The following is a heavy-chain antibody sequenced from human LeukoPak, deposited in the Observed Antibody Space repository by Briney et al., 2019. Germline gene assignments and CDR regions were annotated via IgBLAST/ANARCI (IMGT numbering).Heavy chain of an antibody. J-gene: IGHJ4*02. CDR1: GFTFVDHV. D-gene: IGHD2-2*01. CDR3: AKDLGGSATTV. Sequence: GRSLRLSCAASGFTFVDHVMHWARQAPGKGLEWVSSISWSGDRMGYADAVKGRFTISRDNAKNSLFLQMNSLRVEDTALYYCAKDLGGSATTVWGQGTLVTVSS. CDR2: ISWSGDRM. V-gene: IGHV3-9*01.